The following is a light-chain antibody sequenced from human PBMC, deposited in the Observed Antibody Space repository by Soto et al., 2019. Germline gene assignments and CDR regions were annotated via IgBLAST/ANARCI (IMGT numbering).Light chain of an antibody. J-gene: IGLJ1*01. Sequence: QSALTQPPSASGSPGQSVTISCTGTSIDVGDYDYVSWYQHHPGKAPKLMIYEVSKRPSGIPARFSGSKYGNTASLTVSGLQAEDEADYYCSSYAGSNDYVFGTGTKLTVL. V-gene: IGLV2-8*01. CDR2: EVS. CDR3: SSYAGSNDYV. CDR1: SIDVGDYDY.